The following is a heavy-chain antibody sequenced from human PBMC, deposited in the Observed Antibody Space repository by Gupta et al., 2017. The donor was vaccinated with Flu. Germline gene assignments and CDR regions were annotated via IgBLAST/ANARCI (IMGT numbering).Heavy chain of an antibody. Sequence: QVQLQESGPGLVKPSQTLSLTCTVSGGSISRGGYYWSCIRQHPGKGLEWIGYIYYSGSTYYNPSLKSRVTISVDTSKNQFSLKLSSVTAADTAVYYCAREQCVGTSCYYYYGMDVWGQGTTVTVSS. J-gene: IGHJ6*02. CDR2: IYYSGST. CDR3: AREQCVGTSCYYYYGMDV. D-gene: IGHD2-2*01. V-gene: IGHV4-31*03. CDR1: GGSISRGGYY.